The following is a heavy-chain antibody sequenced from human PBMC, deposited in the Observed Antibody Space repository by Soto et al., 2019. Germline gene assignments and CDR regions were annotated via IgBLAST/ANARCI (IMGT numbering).Heavy chain of an antibody. CDR1: GVSIGSNYY. J-gene: IGHJ4*02. Sequence: QVLLQESGPGLVQPSGTLSLSCVVSGVSIGSNYYWGWVRQPPGKGLEWLGDMSNIGSVSYKPSRTSRVTISMDKSQNQFSLKLDSVTAADTAVYYCARSLGWYAIDYWGQGTLVIVSS. CDR3: ARSLGWYAIDY. D-gene: IGHD6-19*01. CDR2: MSNIGSV. V-gene: IGHV4-4*02.